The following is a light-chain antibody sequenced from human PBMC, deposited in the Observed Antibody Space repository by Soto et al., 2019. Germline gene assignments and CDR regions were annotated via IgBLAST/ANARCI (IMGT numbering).Light chain of an antibody. J-gene: IGKJ1*01. CDR2: GAS. V-gene: IGKV3-15*01. CDR3: QQYTDWPPWT. Sequence: EIVMTQSPATLSVSPGERATLSCRASQSVRNNLAWYQQKPGQAPRLLIYGASTRATGIPARFSGSGSGTDFNLTISRLQSEDFAVYYCQQYTDWPPWTFGQGTKVEIK. CDR1: QSVRNN.